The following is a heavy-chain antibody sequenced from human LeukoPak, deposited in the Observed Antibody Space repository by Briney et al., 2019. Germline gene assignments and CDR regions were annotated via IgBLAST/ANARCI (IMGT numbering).Heavy chain of an antibody. V-gene: IGHV3-23*01. J-gene: IGHJ4*02. CDR2: ISGSGGST. CDR1: GSTFINYA. D-gene: IGHD3-10*01. CDR3: AKERSTDMGWFGELFE. Sequence: PGRSLRPSCAASGSTFINYAIRWVRPAPGKGLEWGSGISGSGGSTYYAASVKGRFTISRDNSKNTLYLQMNSLRAEDTAVYYCAKERSTDMGWFGELFEWGQGTLVTVSS.